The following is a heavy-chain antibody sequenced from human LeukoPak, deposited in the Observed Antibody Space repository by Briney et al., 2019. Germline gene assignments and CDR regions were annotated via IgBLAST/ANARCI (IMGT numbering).Heavy chain of an antibody. V-gene: IGHV4-39*01. J-gene: IGHJ4*02. Sequence: PSETLSLTCTVSGGSIGSSSYYWGWIRQPPGKGLEWIGNIYYSGSTYYNPSLKSRVTISVDTSKNQFSLKLSSVTAADTAVYYCARLNYDFWSGLDYWGQGTLVTVSS. D-gene: IGHD3-3*01. CDR3: ARLNYDFWSGLDY. CDR2: IYYSGST. CDR1: GGSIGSSSYY.